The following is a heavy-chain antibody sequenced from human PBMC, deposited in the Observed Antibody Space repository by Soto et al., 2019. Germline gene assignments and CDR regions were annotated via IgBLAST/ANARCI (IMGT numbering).Heavy chain of an antibody. V-gene: IGHV3-15*07. Sequence: EVQLVESGGDLVQPGGSLRLSCTASTFTFINAWMSWVRQAPGKGLEWVGRIKSKTDGGTTDYAAAVKGRLTISRDDSQNTLYLQMNSLKTEDTAIYYCATDPLRWHLAFDYWGQGTLVTVSS. CDR2: IKSKTDGGTT. CDR3: ATDPLRWHLAFDY. J-gene: IGHJ4*02. D-gene: IGHD2-15*01. CDR1: TFTFINAW.